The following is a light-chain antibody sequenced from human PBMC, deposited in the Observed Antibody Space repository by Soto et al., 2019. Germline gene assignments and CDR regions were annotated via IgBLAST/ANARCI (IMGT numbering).Light chain of an antibody. CDR2: DAS. Sequence: TLSWFAGERATLYCRSSQSCSSYLAWCQQKLGQAPRLLIYDASNRATGIPARFSGSGSGTDFTLTISSLEPEDFAVYCWQQRSNWPITFCQGTRLE. CDR3: QQRSNWPIT. V-gene: IGKV3-11*01. CDR1: QSCSSY. J-gene: IGKJ5*01.